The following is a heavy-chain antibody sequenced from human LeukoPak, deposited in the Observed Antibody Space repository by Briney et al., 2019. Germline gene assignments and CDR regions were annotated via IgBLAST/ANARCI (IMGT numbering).Heavy chain of an antibody. J-gene: IGHJ1*01. Sequence: GASVKVSCKASGSTCSFYAINWVRQAPGQGLEWMGGIVPKFGSINYAQKFHDRLSITTDDSTSAAYMELSSLEAEDAAVYYCATDTLAPSGVKYFQVWGPGTLVTVSS. CDR3: ATDTLAPSGVKYFQV. V-gene: IGHV1-69*05. CDR2: IVPKFGSI. CDR1: GSTCSFYA. D-gene: IGHD2-15*01.